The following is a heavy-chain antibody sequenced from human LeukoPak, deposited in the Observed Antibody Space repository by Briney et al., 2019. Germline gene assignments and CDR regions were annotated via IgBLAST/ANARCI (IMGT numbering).Heavy chain of an antibody. CDR1: GGSIGSHF. J-gene: IGHJ4*02. CDR3: ARVTGTNYYFDY. V-gene: IGHV4-59*11. D-gene: IGHD3-9*01. CDR2: IFYSGTT. Sequence: SETLSLTCTVSGGSIGSHFWSWIRQPPGKGLEWIGYIFYSGTTKYNPSLKSRVTISVDTSKNQFSLKLSSVTAADTAVYYCARVTGTNYYFDYWGQGTLVTVSS.